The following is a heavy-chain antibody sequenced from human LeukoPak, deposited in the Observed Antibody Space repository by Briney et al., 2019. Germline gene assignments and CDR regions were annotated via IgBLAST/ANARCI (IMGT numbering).Heavy chain of an antibody. CDR3: ARVRDYCTSTSCPTAYYGMDV. V-gene: IGHV1-18*01. CDR1: GYTFNSYG. D-gene: IGHD2-2*01. CDR2: ISGYNGNT. Sequence: ASVKVSCKASGYTFNSYGISWVRQAPGQGREWRGWISGYNGNTNNIQKLQGRVTMTRDTSTSRAYMEVRSLRPDDTAVYYCARVRDYCTSTSCPTAYYGMDVWGQGTTVTVSS. J-gene: IGHJ6*01.